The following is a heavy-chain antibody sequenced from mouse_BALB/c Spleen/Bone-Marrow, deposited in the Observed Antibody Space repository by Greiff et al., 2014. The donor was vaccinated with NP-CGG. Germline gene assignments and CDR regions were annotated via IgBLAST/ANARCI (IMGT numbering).Heavy chain of an antibody. D-gene: IGHD3-3*01. Sequence: VQLKDSGGGLVQPGGSRKLSCAASGFTFSSFGMHWVRQAPEEGLEWVAYISSGSSTIYYADTMKGRFTISRDNPKNTLFLQMASLRSEDTAMYYCTRSGTLGSMDYWGQGTSVTVSS. CDR1: GFTFSSFG. CDR2: ISSGSSTI. V-gene: IGHV5-17*02. CDR3: TRSGTLGSMDY. J-gene: IGHJ4*01.